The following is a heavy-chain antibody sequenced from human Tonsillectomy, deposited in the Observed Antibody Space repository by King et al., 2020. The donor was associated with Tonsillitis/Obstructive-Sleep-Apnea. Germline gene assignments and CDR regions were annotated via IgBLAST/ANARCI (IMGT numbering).Heavy chain of an antibody. D-gene: IGHD6-19*01. V-gene: IGHV3-23*04. CDR3: AKGGAVARGYAFDI. J-gene: IGHJ3*02. CDR1: GFTVSSYA. CDR2: SSGSCGST. Sequence: VQLVESGGGLVQPGGSLRLSCAASGFTVSSYAMSWVRQARGKGLEWVSASSGSCGSTYYADSVKGRFTISSVNSKNTLYLQMNSLRAEDTAVYYCAKGGAVARGYAFDIWGQGTMVTVSS.